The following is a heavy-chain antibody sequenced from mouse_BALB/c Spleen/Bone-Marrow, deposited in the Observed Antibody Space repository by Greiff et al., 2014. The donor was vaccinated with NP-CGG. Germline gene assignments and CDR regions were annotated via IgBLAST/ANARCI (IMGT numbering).Heavy chain of an antibody. D-gene: IGHD1-1*01. J-gene: IGHJ1*01. CDR2: IDPANGDT. V-gene: IGHV14-3*02. Sequence: EVQRVESGAELAKPGASVKLSCTASGFNIKDTYMHWVKQRPEQGLEWIGRIDPANGDTKYDPKFQGKATITADTSSNTAYLQLSGLTSEDTAVYYCTKPSFYYGSSYWYFDVWGAGTTVTVSS. CDR1: GFNIKDTY. CDR3: TKPSFYYGSSYWYFDV.